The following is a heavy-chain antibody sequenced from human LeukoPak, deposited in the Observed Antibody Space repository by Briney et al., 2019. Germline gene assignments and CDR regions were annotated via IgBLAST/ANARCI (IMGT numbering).Heavy chain of an antibody. D-gene: IGHD3-22*01. V-gene: IGHV4-59*08. Sequence: NPSETLSLTCTVSGGSISSYYWSWIRQPPGKGLEWIGYIYYSGSTNYNPSLKSRVTISVDTSKNQFSLKLSSVTAADTAVYHCASLGVIPPKLLTWGQGTLVTVSS. CDR2: IYYSGST. J-gene: IGHJ5*02. CDR1: GGSISSYY. CDR3: ASLGVIPPKLLT.